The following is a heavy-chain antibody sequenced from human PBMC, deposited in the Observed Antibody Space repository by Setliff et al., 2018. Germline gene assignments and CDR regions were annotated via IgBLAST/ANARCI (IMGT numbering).Heavy chain of an antibody. J-gene: IGHJ3*02. D-gene: IGHD3-3*01. V-gene: IGHV5-51*01. CDR3: ARSPLDDAFDI. Sequence: LGESLKISCKGSGYSFSTYWIGWVRQMPGKGLEWMGIIYPGDSDTRYSPSFQGQVTISVDKSISTVYLHWSSLKASDTAMYYCARSPLDDAFDIWGQGTMVTVSS. CDR1: GYSFSTYW. CDR2: IYPGDSDT.